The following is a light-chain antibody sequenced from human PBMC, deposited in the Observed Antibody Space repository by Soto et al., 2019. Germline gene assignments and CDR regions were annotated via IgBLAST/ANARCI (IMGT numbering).Light chain of an antibody. CDR2: EGS. CDR3: CSYAGSSSHVV. Sequence: QYALTQPASVSGSPGQSITISCTGTSSDVGSYNLVSWYQQHPGKAPKLMIYEGSKRPSGVSNRFSGSKSGNTASLTIYGLQAEDEADYYCCSYAGSSSHVVFGGGTKLTVL. CDR1: SSDVGSYNL. V-gene: IGLV2-23*01. J-gene: IGLJ2*01.